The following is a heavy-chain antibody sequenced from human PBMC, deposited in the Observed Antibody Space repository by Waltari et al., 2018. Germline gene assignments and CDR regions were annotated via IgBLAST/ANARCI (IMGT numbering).Heavy chain of an antibody. J-gene: IGHJ4*02. V-gene: IGHV4-39*01. D-gene: IGHD2-2*01. CDR3: ARQDQLLVDY. CDR1: GGSISSSSYY. Sequence: QLQLQESGPGLVKPSETLSITCTVSGGSISSSSYYWGWIRQPPGKGLEWIGSIYYSGSTYYNPSLKSRVTISVDTSKNQFSLKLSSVTAADTAVYYCARQDQLLVDYWGQGTLVTVSS. CDR2: IYYSGST.